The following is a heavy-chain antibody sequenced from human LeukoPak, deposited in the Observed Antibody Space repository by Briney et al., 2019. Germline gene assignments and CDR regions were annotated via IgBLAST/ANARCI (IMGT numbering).Heavy chain of an antibody. J-gene: IGHJ5*02. CDR1: GFTFSSYA. CDR3: AKDLHDILTGCALGDWFDP. Sequence: GGSLRLSCAASGFTFSSYAMSWVRQAPGKGLEWVSAISGSGGSTYYADSVKGRFTISRDNSKNTMYLQMNSLRAEDTAVYYCAKDLHDILTGCALGDWFDPRGQGTLVTVSS. V-gene: IGHV3-23*01. CDR2: ISGSGGST. D-gene: IGHD3-9*01.